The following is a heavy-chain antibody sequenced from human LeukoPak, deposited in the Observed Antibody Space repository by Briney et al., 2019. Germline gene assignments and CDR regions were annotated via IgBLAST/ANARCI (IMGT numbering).Heavy chain of an antibody. J-gene: IGHJ5*02. V-gene: IGHV3-33*06. CDR1: GFTFSSYG. Sequence: PGGSLRLSCAASGFTFSSYGMHWVRQAPGRGLEWVAVIWYDGSNKYYADSVKGRFTIPRDNSKNTLYLQMNSLRAEDTAVYYCAKEGWFDPWGQGTLVTVSS. CDR2: IWYDGSNK. CDR3: AKEGWFDP.